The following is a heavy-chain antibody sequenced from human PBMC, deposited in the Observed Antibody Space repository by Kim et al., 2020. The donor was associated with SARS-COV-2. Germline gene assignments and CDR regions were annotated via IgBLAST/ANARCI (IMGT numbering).Heavy chain of an antibody. D-gene: IGHD4-17*01. V-gene: IGHV1-3*01. CDR3: ARGEPFYGDYVGYYYYGMDV. J-gene: IGHJ6*02. CDR2: INAGNGNT. CDR1: GYTFTSYA. Sequence: ASVKVSCKASGYTFTSYAMHWVRQAPGQRLEWMGWINAGNGNTKYSQKFQGRVTITRDTSASTAYMELSSLRSEDTAVYYCARGEPFYGDYVGYYYYGMDVWGQGTTVTVSS.